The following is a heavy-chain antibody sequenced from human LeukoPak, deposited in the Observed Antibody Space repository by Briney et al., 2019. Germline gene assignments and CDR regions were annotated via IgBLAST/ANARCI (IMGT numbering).Heavy chain of an antibody. CDR1: GGTFSSYA. CDR2: IIPIFGTA. Sequence: GASVKVSCKASGGTFSSYAISWVRQAPGQGLEWMGGIIPIFGTANYAQKFQGRVTITADKSTSTAYMELSSLRSEDTAVYYCAGSYSSSSYWFDPWGQGTLVTVSS. V-gene: IGHV1-69*06. CDR3: AGSYSSSSYWFDP. D-gene: IGHD6-6*01. J-gene: IGHJ5*02.